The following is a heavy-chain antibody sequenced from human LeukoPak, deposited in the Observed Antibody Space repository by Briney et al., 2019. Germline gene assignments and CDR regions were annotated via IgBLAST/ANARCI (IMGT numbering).Heavy chain of an antibody. CDR1: GGSFSAYY. CDR2: INHSGTT. CDR3: ARLLVVVIPSSYWYFDL. D-gene: IGHD3-22*01. J-gene: IGHJ2*01. V-gene: IGHV4-34*01. Sequence: SETLSLTCDVYGGSFSAYYWSWIRKPPGKGLEWIGEINHSGTTVYSPSLKSRLTISLDTSKNQFSLKLSSVTAADTAVYYCARLLVVVIPSSYWYFDLWGRGTLVTVSS.